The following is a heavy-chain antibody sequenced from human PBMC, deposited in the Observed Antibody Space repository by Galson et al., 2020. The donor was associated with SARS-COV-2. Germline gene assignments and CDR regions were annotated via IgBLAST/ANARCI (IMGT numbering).Heavy chain of an antibody. CDR3: ARGGPSCSSSSCYMD. V-gene: IGHV1-8*01. Sequence: ASVKVSCKASGYTFTNYDINWVRQATGQGLEWMGWMNPNSGNTGFAQKFQGRVSMTRDTYKSTAYMELSSVTSEDTATYYCARGGPSCSSSSCYMDWGQGTLVTVSS. CDR2: MNPNSGNT. CDR1: GYTFTNYD. J-gene: IGHJ4*02. D-gene: IGHD2-2*02.